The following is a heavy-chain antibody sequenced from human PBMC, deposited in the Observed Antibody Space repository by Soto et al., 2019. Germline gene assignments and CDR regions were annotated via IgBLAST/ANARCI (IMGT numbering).Heavy chain of an antibody. CDR1: GGSFSGYY. CDR3: ARGFLPASSLDQSHYWFDP. Sequence: PSETLSLTCAVYGGSFSGYYWSWIRQPPGEGLEWIGEINHSGSTNYNPSLKSRVTISVDTSKNQFSLKLSSVTAADTAVYYCARGFLPASSLDQSHYWFDPWGQGTLVTVSS. V-gene: IGHV4-34*01. J-gene: IGHJ5*02. D-gene: IGHD2-2*01. CDR2: INHSGST.